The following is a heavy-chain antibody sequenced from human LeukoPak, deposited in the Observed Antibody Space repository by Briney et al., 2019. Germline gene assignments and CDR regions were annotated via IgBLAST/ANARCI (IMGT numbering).Heavy chain of an antibody. V-gene: IGHV4-38-2*01. Sequence: SETLSLXCAVSGYSISSGYYWGWIRQPPGKGLEWIGSIYHSGSTYYNPSLKSRVTISVDTSKNQFSLKLSSVTAADTAVYYCARQRGIAAAGSRFDYWGRGTLVTVSS. J-gene: IGHJ4*02. D-gene: IGHD6-13*01. CDR2: IYHSGST. CDR1: GYSISSGYY. CDR3: ARQRGIAAAGSRFDY.